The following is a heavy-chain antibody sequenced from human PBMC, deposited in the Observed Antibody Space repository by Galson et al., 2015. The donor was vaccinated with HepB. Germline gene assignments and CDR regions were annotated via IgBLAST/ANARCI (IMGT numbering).Heavy chain of an antibody. J-gene: IGHJ6*02. CDR1: GFTFSSYS. V-gene: IGHV3-48*01. CDR2: ISSSSSTI. D-gene: IGHD6-13*01. CDR3: ARDLFLGSSSWYGAVGYYYYGMDV. Sequence: SLRLSCAASGFTFSSYSMNWVRQAPGKGLEWVSYISSSSSTIYYADSVKGRFTISRDNAKNSLYLQMNSLRAEDTAVYYCARDLFLGSSSWYGAVGYYYYGMDVWAKGPRSPSP.